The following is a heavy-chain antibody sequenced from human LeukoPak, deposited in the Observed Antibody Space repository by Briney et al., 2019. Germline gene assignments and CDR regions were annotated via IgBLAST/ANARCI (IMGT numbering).Heavy chain of an antibody. V-gene: IGHV4-39*01. CDR1: GGSISSSSYY. D-gene: IGHD6-13*01. CDR2: IYYSGST. J-gene: IGHJ4*02. Sequence: SETLSLTCTVSGGSISSSSYYWGWIRQPPGKGLEWIGGIYYSGSTYYNPSLKSRVTISVDTSKNQSSLKLSSVTAADTAVYYCARSRTPYFDYWGQGTLVTVSS. CDR3: ARSRTPYFDY.